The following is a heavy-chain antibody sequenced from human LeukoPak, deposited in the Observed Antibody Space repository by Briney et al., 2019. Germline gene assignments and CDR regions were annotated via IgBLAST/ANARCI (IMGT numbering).Heavy chain of an antibody. J-gene: IGHJ4*02. CDR1: GYTFTAFY. D-gene: IGHD3-9*01. CDR2: INPNSGGT. Sequence: ASVKVSCKASGYTFTAFYIHWVRQAPGQGLEWMGWINPNSGGTNYAQKFQGRVTLTRDTSISTVYMELTGLTSDDTAVYYCARGYYDTNDCPPGAYWGQGALVAVSS. CDR3: ARGYYDTNDCPPGAY. V-gene: IGHV1-2*02.